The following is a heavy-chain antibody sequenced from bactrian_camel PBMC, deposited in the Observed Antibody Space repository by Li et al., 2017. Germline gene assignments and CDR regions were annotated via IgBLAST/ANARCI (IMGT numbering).Heavy chain of an antibody. CDR1: GFTLSSYY. D-gene: IGHD2*01. Sequence: HVQLVESGGGSVQAGGSLRLSCAASGFTLSSYYMAWFRQAPGKGREGVAGLYRVTNSSHYADPVKGRFTIALDNAKSTLYLQMTSLKPEDSAMYYCAANFGPYCSGPYLARRANFEGQGTQVTVS. J-gene: IGHJ4*01. CDR2: LYRVTNSS. V-gene: IGHV3S6*01.